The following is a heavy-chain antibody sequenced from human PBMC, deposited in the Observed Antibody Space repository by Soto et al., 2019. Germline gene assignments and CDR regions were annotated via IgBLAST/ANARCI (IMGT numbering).Heavy chain of an antibody. J-gene: IGHJ4*02. CDR1: GYTFNNYG. Sequence: QVRLVQSGLEVKKPGASVKVSCQASGYTFNNYGISWVRQAPGQGLEWVGWISAYNGDTNYAQGFRGRVTMTTDTSTNTAYMDLRSLRSDDTAIYYCARDGGVLMVYAALDYWGQGTLVAVSS. V-gene: IGHV1-18*01. D-gene: IGHD2-8*01. CDR2: ISAYNGDT. CDR3: ARDGGVLMVYAALDY.